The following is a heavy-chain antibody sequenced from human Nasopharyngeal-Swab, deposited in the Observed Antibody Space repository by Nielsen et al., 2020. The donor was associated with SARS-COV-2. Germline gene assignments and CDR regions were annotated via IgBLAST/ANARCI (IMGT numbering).Heavy chain of an antibody. CDR3: AAAKAARQGYYYYGMDV. D-gene: IGHD6-6*01. CDR1: GFTFTSSA. V-gene: IGHV1-58*01. CDR2: IVVGSGNT. J-gene: IGHJ6*02. Sequence: SVKVSCKASGFTFTSSAVQWVRQARGQRLEWIGWIVVGSGNTNYAQKFQERVTITSDMSTSTAYMELSSLRSEDTAVYYCAAAKAARQGYYYYGMDVWGQGTTVTVSS.